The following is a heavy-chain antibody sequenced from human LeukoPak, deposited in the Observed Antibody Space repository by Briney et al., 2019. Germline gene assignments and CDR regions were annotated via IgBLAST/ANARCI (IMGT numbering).Heavy chain of an antibody. V-gene: IGHV4-34*01. CDR1: GGSLSGYY. CDR2: INHSGST. J-gene: IGHJ6*02. CDR3: ARGGRGYDILTGYSQPVYGMDV. Sequence: PSETLSLTCAVYGGSLSGYYWSWIRQPPGKGLEWIGEINHSGSTNYNPSLKSRVTISVDTSKNQFSLKLSSVTAADTAVYYCARGGRGYDILTGYSQPVYGMDVWGQGTTVTVSS. D-gene: IGHD3-9*01.